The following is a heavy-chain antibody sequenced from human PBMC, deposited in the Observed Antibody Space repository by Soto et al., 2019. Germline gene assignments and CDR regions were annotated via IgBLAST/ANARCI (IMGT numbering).Heavy chain of an antibody. Sequence: GGSLRLSCAASGFTFSSYAMHWVRQAPGKGLEWVAVISYDGSNKYYADSVKGRFTISRDNSKNTLYLQMNSLRAEDTAVYYCARGREWELLGGGFDYWGQGTLVTVSS. CDR2: ISYDGSNK. V-gene: IGHV3-30*04. D-gene: IGHD1-26*01. J-gene: IGHJ4*02. CDR1: GFTFSSYA. CDR3: ARGREWELLGGGFDY.